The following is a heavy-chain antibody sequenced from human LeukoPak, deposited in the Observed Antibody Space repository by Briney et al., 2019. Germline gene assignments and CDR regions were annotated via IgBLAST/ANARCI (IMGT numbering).Heavy chain of an antibody. CDR1: GYSISSGYY. CDR3: ARHHRPHSSSWLNY. J-gene: IGHJ4*02. Sequence: SETLSLXCAVSGYSISSGYYWGWIRQPPGKGLAWIGIIYHSGSAYYNPSLKSRVTISVDTSKNQFSLKLSSVTAADTAVYYCARHHRPHSSSWLNYWGQGTLVTVSS. V-gene: IGHV4-38-2*01. CDR2: IYHSGSA. D-gene: IGHD6-13*01.